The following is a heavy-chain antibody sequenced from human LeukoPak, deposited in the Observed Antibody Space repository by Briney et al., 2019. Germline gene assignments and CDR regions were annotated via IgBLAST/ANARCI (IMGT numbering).Heavy chain of an antibody. D-gene: IGHD6-19*01. Sequence: PGASVRVSCKASGYTFPTYNLNWVRQAPGQGLEWMGWIDTNTGNPTYAQGFTGRFVFSLDTSVSTAYLQISSLKAEDTAVFYCVREGLAGGDYWGQGTLVTVSS. CDR2: IDTNTGNP. CDR1: GYTFPTYN. CDR3: VREGLAGGDY. V-gene: IGHV7-4-1*02. J-gene: IGHJ4*02.